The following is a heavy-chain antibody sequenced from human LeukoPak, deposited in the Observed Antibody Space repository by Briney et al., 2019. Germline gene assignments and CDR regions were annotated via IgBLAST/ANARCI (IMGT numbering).Heavy chain of an antibody. CDR1: GGSIGSSSYY. V-gene: IGHV4-39*07. CDR3: AREGTTITHFDF. Sequence: SETLSLTCTVSGGSIGSSSYYWDWIRQSPGKGLEWIGSIYYSGSTYYNPSLESRVTISIDTSKNQFSLKLRSVTAADTAVYYCAREGTTITHFDFWGQGTLVTV. J-gene: IGHJ4*02. CDR2: IYYSGST. D-gene: IGHD4-11*01.